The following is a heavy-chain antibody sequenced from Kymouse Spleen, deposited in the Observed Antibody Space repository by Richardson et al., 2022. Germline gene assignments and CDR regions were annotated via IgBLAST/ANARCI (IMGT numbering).Heavy chain of an antibody. V-gene: IGHV4-61*01. CDR3: ARGDGSGSYYDY. D-gene: IGHD3-10*01. J-gene: IGHJ4*02. CDR2: IYYSGST. Sequence: QVQLQESGPGLVKPSETLSLTCTVSGGSVSSGSYYWSWIRQPPGKGLEWIGYIYYSGSTNYNPSLKSRVTISVDTSKNQFSLKLSSVTAADTAVYYCARGDGSGSYYDYWGQGTLVTVSS. CDR1: GGSVSSGSYY.